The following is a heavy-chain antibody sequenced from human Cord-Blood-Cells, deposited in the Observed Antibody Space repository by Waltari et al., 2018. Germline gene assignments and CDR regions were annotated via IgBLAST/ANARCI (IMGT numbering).Heavy chain of an antibody. CDR1: GGSISTSSYY. J-gene: IGHJ4*02. CDR3: ARLSRLEPNFDY. D-gene: IGHD1-1*01. Sequence: QLQLQESGPGLVKPSETLSLTCTVSGGSISTSSYYWGWIRQPPGKGLEWIGSIYYSGSTYYNPALKSRVTISVDTSKNQFSLKLSSVTAEDTAVYYCARLSRLEPNFDYWGQGTLVTVSS. CDR2: IYYSGST. V-gene: IGHV4-39*01.